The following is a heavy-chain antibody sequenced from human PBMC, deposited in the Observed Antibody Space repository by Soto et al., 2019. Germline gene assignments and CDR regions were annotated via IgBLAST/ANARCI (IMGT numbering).Heavy chain of an antibody. D-gene: IGHD6-13*01. V-gene: IGHV4-4*07. CDR2: IFSSGST. CDR1: GGSINTFY. J-gene: IGHJ6*02. CDR3: ARGAVAGVDYGMDV. Sequence: SETLSLTCTVSGGSINTFYWSWVRQPAGKGLEWIGRIFSSGSTSFNPSLESRVAMSVDTSKKQFSLKLTSVTAADTAVYYCARGAVAGVDYGMDVWGRGTTVTVSS.